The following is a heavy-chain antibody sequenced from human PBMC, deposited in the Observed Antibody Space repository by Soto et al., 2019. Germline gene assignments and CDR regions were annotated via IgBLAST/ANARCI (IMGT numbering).Heavy chain of an antibody. CDR2: ISRSGDRT. CDR3: SRARCSRGQCYYFDY. V-gene: IGHV3-64*02. D-gene: IGHD2-2*01. CDR1: GFTFSSYN. J-gene: IGHJ4*02. Sequence: EVQLVESGEGLVQPGGSLRLSCAASGFTFSSYNIHWIRQAPGKGLEFVSAISRSGDRTYYADSVKGRFTITRDNSQNTVWLQMGSLRAEDMAVYYCSRARCSRGQCYYFDYWGRGALVSVSS.